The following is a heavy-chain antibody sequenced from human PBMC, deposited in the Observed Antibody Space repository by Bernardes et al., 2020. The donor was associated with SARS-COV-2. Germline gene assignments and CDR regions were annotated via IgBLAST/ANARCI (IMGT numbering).Heavy chain of an antibody. CDR1: GLTFSTSV. CDR3: AKGSGYRFDY. V-gene: IGHV3-23*01. J-gene: IGHJ4*02. CDR2: ISGASGT. Sequence: GGSLRLSCAAAGLTFSTSVMRWVRQAPGKGLEWVSTISGASGTYYADSVKGRFTISRDNSKNTVYLQMNNLRAEDTDIYYCAKGSGYRFDYWGQGTLVTVSS. D-gene: IGHD5-12*01.